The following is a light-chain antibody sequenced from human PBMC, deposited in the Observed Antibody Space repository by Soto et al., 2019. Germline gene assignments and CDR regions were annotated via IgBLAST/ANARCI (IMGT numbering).Light chain of an antibody. Sequence: EIVLTQSPATLSLSPGERATLSCRASQSISSYLAWYQQKPDQAPRLLIYDASNRATGIPARFSGSGSGTDFTLTISSLEPEDFAVYYCHQRSTWPFTFGHGTKVEIK. J-gene: IGKJ3*01. CDR1: QSISSY. V-gene: IGKV3-11*01. CDR2: DAS. CDR3: HQRSTWPFT.